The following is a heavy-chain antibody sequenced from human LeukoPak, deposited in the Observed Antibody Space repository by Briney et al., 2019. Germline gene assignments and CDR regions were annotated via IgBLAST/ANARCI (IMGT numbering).Heavy chain of an antibody. CDR1: GFTFSSYA. Sequence: GGSLRLSCEASGFTFSSYAISWVRQAPGKGLEWVSGISGSGDNTYYADSVKGRFTISRDKSRNTLYLQMNSLRVDDTAVYYCAMGGSMFRGVLWGEGTLCTVSS. V-gene: IGHV3-23*01. J-gene: IGHJ4*02. D-gene: IGHD3-10*01. CDR3: AMGGSMFRGVL. CDR2: ISGSGDNT.